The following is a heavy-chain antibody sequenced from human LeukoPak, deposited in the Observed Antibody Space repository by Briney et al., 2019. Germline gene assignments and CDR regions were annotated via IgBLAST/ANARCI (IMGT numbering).Heavy chain of an antibody. D-gene: IGHD3-10*01. CDR1: GYSFTSYW. V-gene: IGHV5-51*01. CDR2: IYPGDSDT. J-gene: IGHJ4*02. Sequence: GESLKISCKGSGYSFTSYWIGWVRQMPGKGLEWMGIIYPGDSDTRYSPSFQGQVTISADKSISTAYLQWSSLKASDTAMYYCARHSFTMARGAPFDYWGQGTLVTVSS. CDR3: ARHSFTMARGAPFDY.